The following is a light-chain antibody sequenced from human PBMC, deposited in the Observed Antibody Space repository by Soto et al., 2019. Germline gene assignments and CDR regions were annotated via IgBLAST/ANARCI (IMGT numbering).Light chain of an antibody. V-gene: IGKV3-20*01. CDR1: QSVCSSY. J-gene: IGKJ5*01. CDR2: GAS. Sequence: EIVLTQSPGTLSLSLGERATLSCRASQSVCSSYLAWYQQKPGQAPRLLIYGASSRATGIPDRFSGSGSGTDFTLTISRLEPEDFAVYYCQQYCSSSTFGQGTRLEIK. CDR3: QQYCSSST.